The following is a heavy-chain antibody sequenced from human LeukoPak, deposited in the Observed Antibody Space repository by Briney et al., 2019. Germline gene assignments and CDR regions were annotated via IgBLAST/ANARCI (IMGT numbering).Heavy chain of an antibody. CDR2: ISSSTNTI. J-gene: IGHJ4*02. CDR1: GFTFSSYG. Sequence: EPGGSLRLSCAASGFTFSSYGIHWVRQAPGKGLECVSYISSSTNTIYYADSVKGRFTISRDNAKNSLYLQMNSLRAEDTAVYYCARRGAVAGTVDYWGQGTLVTVSS. V-gene: IGHV3-48*01. D-gene: IGHD6-19*01. CDR3: ARRGAVAGTVDY.